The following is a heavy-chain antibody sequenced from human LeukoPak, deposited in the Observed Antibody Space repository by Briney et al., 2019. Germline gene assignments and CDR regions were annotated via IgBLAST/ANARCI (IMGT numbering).Heavy chain of an antibody. D-gene: IGHD3-9*01. J-gene: IGHJ4*02. Sequence: SVKVYCKSSGFTFTSSAVQWVRQARAQRLEWIGWIVVGSGNTNYAQKFQERVTITRDMSTSTAYMELSSLRSEDTAVYYCAADPTYYDILSGYYSFDYWGQGTLVTVSS. CDR3: AADPTYYDILSGYYSFDY. CDR2: IVVGSGNT. V-gene: IGHV1-58*01. CDR1: GFTFTSSA.